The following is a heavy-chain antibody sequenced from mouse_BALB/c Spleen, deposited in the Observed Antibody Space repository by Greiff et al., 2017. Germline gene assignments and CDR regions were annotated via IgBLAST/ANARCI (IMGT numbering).Heavy chain of an antibody. CDR1: GYTFTDYN. CDR3: ARRLPSYYAMDY. Sequence: EVKLVESGPELVKPGASVKISCKASGYTFTDYNMHWVKQSHGKSLEWIGYIYPYNGGTGYNQKFKSKATLTVDNSSSTAYMELRSLTSEDSAVYYCARRLPSYYAMDYWGQGTSVTVSS. D-gene: IGHD2-2*01. J-gene: IGHJ4*01. V-gene: IGHV1S29*02. CDR2: IYPYNGGT.